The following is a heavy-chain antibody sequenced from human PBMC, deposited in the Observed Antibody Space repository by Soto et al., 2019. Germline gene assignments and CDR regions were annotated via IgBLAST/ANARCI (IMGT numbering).Heavy chain of an antibody. Sequence: QVQLVQSGAEVKKPGSPVKVSCKASGGTFSSYAISWVRQAPGQGLEWMGGILPIFGTANYARKFQGRVTITADRCTSTAYMELSSLRSEDTAVYYGARASTLTVHCGSVSCPRMDVWGQGTKVTVSS. CDR3: ARASTLTVHCGSVSCPRMDV. CDR2: ILPIFGTA. V-gene: IGHV1-69*06. CDR1: GGTFSSYA. D-gene: IGHD2-2*01. J-gene: IGHJ6*02.